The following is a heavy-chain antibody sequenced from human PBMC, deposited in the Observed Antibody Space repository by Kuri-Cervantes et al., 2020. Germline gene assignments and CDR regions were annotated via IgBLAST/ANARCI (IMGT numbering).Heavy chain of an antibody. CDR2: ISYDGGNI. J-gene: IGHJ4*02. CDR1: GFTFSSYA. CDR3: ARDIVAGGFDY. V-gene: IGHV3-30-3*01. Sequence: GESLKIPCAASGFTFSSYAMHWVRQAPGKGLEWVAHISYDGGNIYYADSVKGRFTISRDNSKNTLYLQMNSLRAEDTAVYYCARDIVAGGFDYWGQGTLVTVSS. D-gene: IGHD3-22*01.